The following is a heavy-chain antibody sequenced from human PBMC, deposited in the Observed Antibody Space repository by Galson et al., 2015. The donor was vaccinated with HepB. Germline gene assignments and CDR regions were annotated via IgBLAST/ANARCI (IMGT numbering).Heavy chain of an antibody. CDR1: GYTFSDYY. J-gene: IGHJ5*02. CDR2: INPRNGDT. CDR3: ARAYCDGGDCYSVSHWFDP. Sequence: SVKVSCKASGYTFSDYYIHWVRQAPGQGLEWMGRINPRNGDTNYVQKSQGRVTMTRDTSINTAYMELSRLRSDDTAVYYCARAYCDGGDCYSVSHWFDPWGQGTLVTVSS. V-gene: IGHV1-2*06. D-gene: IGHD2-15*01.